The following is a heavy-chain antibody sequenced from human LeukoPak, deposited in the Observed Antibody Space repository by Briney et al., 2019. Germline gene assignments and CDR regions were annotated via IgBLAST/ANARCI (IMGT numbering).Heavy chain of an antibody. V-gene: IGHV3-23*01. CDR1: GFPISTNG. CDR3: ARGALYYVDV. CDR2: IVGGDGGT. J-gene: IGHJ6*03. Sequence: PGGSLRLSCAASGFPISTNGMSWVRQAPGKGLEWVSGIVGGDGGTYYADSVKGRFIISRDNSKNTLYVQMNSLRAEDTAVYYCARGALYYVDVWGKGTTVTVSS.